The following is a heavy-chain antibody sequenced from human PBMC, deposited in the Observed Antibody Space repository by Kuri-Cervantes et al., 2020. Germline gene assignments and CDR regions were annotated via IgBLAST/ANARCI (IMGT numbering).Heavy chain of an antibody. CDR3: AKEGELLWFGELCSYFDY. V-gene: IGHV3-74*01. CDR1: GFTFDDYA. J-gene: IGHJ4*02. CDR2: INSDGSST. D-gene: IGHD3-10*01. Sequence: GGSLRLSCAASGFTFDDYAMHWVRQAPGKGLVWVSRINSDGSSTSYADSVKGRFTISRDNAKNTLYLQMNSLRAEDTAVYYCAKEGELLWFGELCSYFDYWGQGTLVTVSS.